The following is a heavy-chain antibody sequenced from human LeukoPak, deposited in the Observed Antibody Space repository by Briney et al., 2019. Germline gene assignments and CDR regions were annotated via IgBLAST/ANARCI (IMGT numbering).Heavy chain of an antibody. CDR1: GGSISSYY. V-gene: IGHV4-59*01. CDR2: IYNSGST. J-gene: IGHJ5*02. D-gene: IGHD5-24*01. Sequence: SETLSLTCTVSGGSISSYYWSWIRQPPGKGLEWIGYIYNSGSTNHNPSLRSRVTISVDTSKNQFSLKLSSVTAADTAVYYCAKSWRPRRWPDSFDPWGQGTLVTVST. CDR3: AKSWRPRRWPDSFDP.